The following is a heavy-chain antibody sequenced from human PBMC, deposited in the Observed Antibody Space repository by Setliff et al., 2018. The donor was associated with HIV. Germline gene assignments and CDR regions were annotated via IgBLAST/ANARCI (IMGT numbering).Heavy chain of an antibody. CDR3: AKESSYECIWGGYRFAPSNGFDS. Sequence: GGSLRLSCEGSGFTFSNYGMSWVRQAPGKGLEWISGITSSGGSTYYADSVKGRFTISRDNSKNTLYLQMNSLRAEDTAIYYCAKESSYECIWGGYRFAPSNGFDSWGQGTLVTVSS. CDR2: ITSSGGST. CDR1: GFTFSNYG. J-gene: IGHJ4*02. D-gene: IGHD3-16*02. V-gene: IGHV3-23*01.